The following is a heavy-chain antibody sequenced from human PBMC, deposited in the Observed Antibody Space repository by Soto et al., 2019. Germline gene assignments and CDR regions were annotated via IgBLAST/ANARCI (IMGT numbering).Heavy chain of an antibody. CDR1: GFTFNTFG. V-gene: IGHV3-30*18. CDR3: AKSPNFYCSSYHCYKYYFDY. D-gene: IGHD2-2*01. J-gene: IGHJ4*02. Sequence: QEQLVESGGGVVLPGRSLRLSCAASGFTFNTFGMHWVRQAPGKGLEWVAVISYDGSDKYYSDSVRGRFTISRDNSMNKLYLQMNSLRTEDTAVYYCAKSPNFYCSSYHCYKYYFDYWGQGTLVTVSS. CDR2: ISYDGSDK.